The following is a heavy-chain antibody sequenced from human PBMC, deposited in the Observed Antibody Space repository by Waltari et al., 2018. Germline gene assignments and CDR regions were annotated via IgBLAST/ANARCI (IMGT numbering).Heavy chain of an antibody. CDR3: ARERQWLEYYFDY. CDR2: INPNSGGT. D-gene: IGHD6-19*01. CDR1: GYPFTGYY. Sequence: QVQLVQSGAEVKKPGASVKVSCKASGYPFTGYYMHWVRQAPGQGLEWMGRINPNSGGTNYAQKFQGRVTMTRDTSISTAYMELSRLRSDDTAVYYCARERQWLEYYFDYWGQGTLVTVSS. V-gene: IGHV1-2*06. J-gene: IGHJ4*02.